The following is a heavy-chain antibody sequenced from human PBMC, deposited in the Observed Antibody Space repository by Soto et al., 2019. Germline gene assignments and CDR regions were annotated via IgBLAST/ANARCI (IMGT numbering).Heavy chain of an antibody. J-gene: IGHJ3*02. D-gene: IGHD2-2*01. V-gene: IGHV3-23*01. CDR3: AKDFRFCSSTSCYAFDI. Sequence: GGSLRLSCAASGFTFSSYAMIWVRQAPGKGLEWVSIISDSGGSTHYAESVKGRFTISRDNSKNTLSLQMNSLRAEDTAVYYCAKDFRFCSSTSCYAFDIWGQGTMVTVS. CDR1: GFTFSSYA. CDR2: ISDSGGST.